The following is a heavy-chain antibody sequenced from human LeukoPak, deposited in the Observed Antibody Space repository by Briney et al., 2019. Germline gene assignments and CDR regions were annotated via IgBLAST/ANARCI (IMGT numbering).Heavy chain of an antibody. CDR3: ASRSGVVLY. CDR1: GGSFSGYY. CDR2: INHSGST. D-gene: IGHD3-10*01. Sequence: SETLSLTCAVYGGSFSGYYWSWIRQPPGKGLEWIGEINHSGSTNYNPSLKSRVTISVDTSKNQFSLKLSSVTAADTAVYYCASRSGVVLYWGQGTLVTVSS. J-gene: IGHJ4*02. V-gene: IGHV4-34*01.